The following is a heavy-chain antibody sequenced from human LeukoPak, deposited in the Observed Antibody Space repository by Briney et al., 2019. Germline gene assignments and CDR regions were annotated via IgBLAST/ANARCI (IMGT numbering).Heavy chain of an antibody. J-gene: IGHJ6*03. V-gene: IGHV3-11*04. CDR3: ARGSYDFWSGYFYYYYMDV. Sequence: PGGSLRLSXAASGFTFSDYYMSWIRQTPGKGLEWLSYISSSGSTIYYADSVRGRFTISRDNAKNSLYLQMNSLRAADTAVYYCARGSYDFWSGYFYYYYMDVWGKGTTVTVSS. CDR1: GFTFSDYY. CDR2: ISSSGSTI. D-gene: IGHD3-3*01.